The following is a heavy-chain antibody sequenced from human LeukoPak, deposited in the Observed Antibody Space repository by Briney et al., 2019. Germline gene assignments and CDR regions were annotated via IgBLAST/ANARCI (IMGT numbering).Heavy chain of an antibody. Sequence: GASVKVSCKASGGTFSSYAISWVRQAPGQGLEWMGGIIPIFGTANYAQKFQGRVTITRSTSISTAYMELSSLRSEDTAVYYCARAVLDYYDSSGYLSAYYFDYWGQGTLVTVSS. J-gene: IGHJ4*02. CDR1: GGTFSSYA. D-gene: IGHD3-22*01. CDR3: ARAVLDYYDSSGYLSAYYFDY. CDR2: IIPIFGTA. V-gene: IGHV1-69*05.